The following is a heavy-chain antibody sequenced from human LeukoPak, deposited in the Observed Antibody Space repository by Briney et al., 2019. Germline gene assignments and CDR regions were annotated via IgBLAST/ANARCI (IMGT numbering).Heavy chain of an antibody. V-gene: IGHV1-69*05. D-gene: IGHD6-19*01. Sequence: AASVKVSCKASGGTFSSYTISWVRQAPGQGLEWMGGIIPIFGTANYAQKFQGRVTITTDESTSTAYMELSSLRSEDTAVYYCASHSSGWYTEYFQHWGQGTLVTVSS. CDR1: GGTFSSYT. CDR2: IIPIFGTA. CDR3: ASHSSGWYTEYFQH. J-gene: IGHJ1*01.